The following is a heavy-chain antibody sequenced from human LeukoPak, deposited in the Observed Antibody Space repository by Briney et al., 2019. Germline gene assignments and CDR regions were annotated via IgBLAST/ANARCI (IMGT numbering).Heavy chain of an antibody. CDR1: GFTFSTYA. Sequence: PGGSLRLSCASSGFTFSTYAMIGAPRAPGKGGEWFSALSGSGGSTYYADSVKGRFTISRDNSKNTLYLQMNSLRAEDTAVYYCAKGSGYSGYDSPDLDYWGQGTLVTVSS. D-gene: IGHD5-12*01. CDR3: AKGSGYSGYDSPDLDY. V-gene: IGHV3-23*01. CDR2: LSGSGGST. J-gene: IGHJ4*02.